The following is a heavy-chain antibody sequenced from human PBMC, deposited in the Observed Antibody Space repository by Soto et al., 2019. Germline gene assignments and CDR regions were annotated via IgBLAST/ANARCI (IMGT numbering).Heavy chain of an antibody. CDR1: GYTFTSYA. CDR2: INAGNGNT. D-gene: IGHD2-15*01. CDR3: ARVYCSGGSCYHEYFQH. Sequence: ASVKVSCKASGYTFTSYAMHWVRQAPGQRLEWMGWINAGNGNTKYSQKFQGRVTITRDTSASTAYMELSSLRSEDTAVYYCARVYCSGGSCYHEYFQHWGQGTLVTVS. V-gene: IGHV1-3*01. J-gene: IGHJ1*01.